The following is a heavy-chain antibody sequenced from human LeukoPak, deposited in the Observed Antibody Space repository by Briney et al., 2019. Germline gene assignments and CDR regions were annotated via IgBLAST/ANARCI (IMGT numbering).Heavy chain of an antibody. V-gene: IGHV4-38-2*02. J-gene: IGHJ4*02. Sequence: PSETLSLTCTVSGYSISSGYYWGWMRQPPGKRLEWVGSISSSGNTYYNPTLKSRVTISVDTSKNLFSLNLTSVTAADAAVYYCARHGGGIIAAAGTFDYWGQGTLVTVSS. CDR1: GYSISSGYY. CDR2: ISSSGNT. CDR3: ARHGGGIIAAAGTFDY. D-gene: IGHD6-13*01.